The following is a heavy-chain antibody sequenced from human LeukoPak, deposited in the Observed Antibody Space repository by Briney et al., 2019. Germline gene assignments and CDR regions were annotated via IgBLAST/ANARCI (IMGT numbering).Heavy chain of an antibody. Sequence: TGGSLRLSCAASGFTFSSYSMNWVRQAPAKGLEWVSSISSSSSYIYYADSVKGRFTISRDNAKNSLYLQMNSLRAEDTAVYYCARARLYCSSTSCPNQGFDPWGQGTLVTVSS. V-gene: IGHV3-21*01. CDR1: GFTFSSYS. CDR2: ISSSSSYI. CDR3: ARARLYCSSTSCPNQGFDP. D-gene: IGHD2-2*01. J-gene: IGHJ5*02.